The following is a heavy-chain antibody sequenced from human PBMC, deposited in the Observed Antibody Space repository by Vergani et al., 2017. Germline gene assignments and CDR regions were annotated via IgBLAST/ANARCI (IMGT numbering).Heavy chain of an antibody. Sequence: QITLKESGPTLVKPTQTLTLTCTSSGFSLSTSGVGVGWIRPPPGKALEWLALTYWNDDKRYSPSLKSRLTITKDTSKNQVVLTMTNMDPVDTATYYCARSVGATTNYYKYGMDVWDEGTTVTVSS. CDR2: TYWNDDK. J-gene: IGHJ6*04. D-gene: IGHD1-26*01. V-gene: IGHV2-5*01. CDR1: GFSLSTSGVG. CDR3: ARSVGATTNYYKYGMDV.